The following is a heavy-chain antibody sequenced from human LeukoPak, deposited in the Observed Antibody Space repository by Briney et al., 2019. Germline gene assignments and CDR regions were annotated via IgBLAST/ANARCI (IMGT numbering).Heavy chain of an antibody. CDR2: ISSSSSYI. CDR1: GFTFSSYS. D-gene: IGHD2-21*02. Sequence: GGSLRLSCAASGFTFSSYSMNWVRQAPGKGLEWVSSISSSSSYIYYADSVKGRFTISRDNAKNSLYLQMNSLRAEDTAVYYCARGAYCGGDCHPHFDYWGQGTPVTVSS. V-gene: IGHV3-21*01. J-gene: IGHJ4*02. CDR3: ARGAYCGGDCHPHFDY.